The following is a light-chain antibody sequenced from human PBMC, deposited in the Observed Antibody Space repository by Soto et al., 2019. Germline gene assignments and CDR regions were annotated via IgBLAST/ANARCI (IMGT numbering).Light chain of an antibody. J-gene: IGKJ4*01. CDR1: QSVSSTY. CDR2: DAS. CDR3: QQRSSWPLT. V-gene: IGKV3-11*01. Sequence: EIVLTQSPGTLSLSPGERATLSCRARQSVSSTYLAWYQQKPGQAPRLLIYDASNRATGIPARFSGSGSGTDFTLTISTLDPEDSAVYYCQQRSSWPLTFGGGTKVDIK.